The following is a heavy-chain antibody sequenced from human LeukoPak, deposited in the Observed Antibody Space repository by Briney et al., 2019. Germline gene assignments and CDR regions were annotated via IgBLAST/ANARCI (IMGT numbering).Heavy chain of an antibody. D-gene: IGHD3-10*01. V-gene: IGHV4-39*01. CDR2: IYYSGST. CDR1: GGSINSNSYY. CDR3: ARNRYYYGSGSYGVPNWFDP. Sequence: SETLSLTCTVSGGSINSNSYYWGWIRQPPGKGLEWIGSIYYSGSTYYNPPLKSRVTISVDTSKNQFSLKLSSVTAADTAVYYCARNRYYYGSGSYGVPNWFDPWGQGTLVTVSS. J-gene: IGHJ5*02.